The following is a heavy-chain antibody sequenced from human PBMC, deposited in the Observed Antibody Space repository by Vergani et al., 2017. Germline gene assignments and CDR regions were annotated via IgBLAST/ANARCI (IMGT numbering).Heavy chain of an antibody. V-gene: IGHV3-9*01. D-gene: IGHD4-23*01. Sequence: EVQLVESGGGLVQPGRSLRLSCAASGFAFDDYAMHWVRQAPGKGLEWVSGITWNSGSIGYADSVKGRFTISRDNAKNSLYLQMNSLRAEDTAVYYCAREVTSQYYYYSMNVWGQGTTVTVSS. J-gene: IGHJ6*02. CDR2: ITWNSGSI. CDR3: AREVTSQYYYYSMNV. CDR1: GFAFDDYA.